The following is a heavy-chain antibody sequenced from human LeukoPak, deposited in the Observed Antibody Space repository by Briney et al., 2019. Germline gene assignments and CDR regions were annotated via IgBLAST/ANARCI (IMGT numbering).Heavy chain of an antibody. J-gene: IGHJ4*02. CDR3: AREARLGSGSYYLFDY. CDR1: GGSISSYY. V-gene: IGHV4-59*01. Sequence: SETLSLTCTVSGGSISSYYGSWIRQPPGKGLEWLGYIYYSGSTNYNPYLKSRVTISVDTSKNQFSLKLSSVTAADTAVYYCAREARLGSGSYYLFDYWGQGTLVTVSS. CDR2: IYYSGST. D-gene: IGHD3-10*01.